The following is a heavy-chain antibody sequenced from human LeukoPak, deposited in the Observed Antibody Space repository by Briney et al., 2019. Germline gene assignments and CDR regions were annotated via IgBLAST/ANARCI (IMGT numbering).Heavy chain of an antibody. V-gene: IGHV3-23*01. CDR1: GFTFSSYA. CDR2: ISGSGGST. Sequence: GGSPRLSCAASGFTFSSYAMSWVRQAPGKGLEWVSAISGSGGSTYYADSVKGRFTISRDNSKNALYLQMNSLRAEDTAVYYCAKGGTYYYDSSGYYRDAFDIWGQGTMVTVSS. D-gene: IGHD3-22*01. J-gene: IGHJ3*02. CDR3: AKGGTYYYDSSGYYRDAFDI.